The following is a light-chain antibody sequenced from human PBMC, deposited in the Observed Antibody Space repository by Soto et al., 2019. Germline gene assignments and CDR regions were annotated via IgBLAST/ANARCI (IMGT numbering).Light chain of an antibody. V-gene: IGKV3-20*01. CDR3: QQYGSSPIT. J-gene: IGKJ5*01. CDR1: QSVSSSY. CDR2: GAS. Sequence: EIELTQSPGTLSLSPGERATLSCRASQSVSSSYLAWYQQKPGQAPRLIIYGASSRATGIPDRFSGSGSGTDFTLTISRLEPEDVAVYYCQQYGSSPITLGQGTRLEIK.